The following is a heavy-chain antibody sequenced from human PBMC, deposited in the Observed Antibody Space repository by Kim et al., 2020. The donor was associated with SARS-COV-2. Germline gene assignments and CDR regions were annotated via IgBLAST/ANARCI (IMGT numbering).Heavy chain of an antibody. CDR3: AKAQWIQLWLGFDY. D-gene: IGHD5-18*01. J-gene: IGHJ4*02. Sequence: ADRVKGRLTISSDNSKNTLYLQRNSLRAEDTAVYYCAKAQWIQLWLGFDYWGQGTLVTVSS. V-gene: IGHV3-30-3*02.